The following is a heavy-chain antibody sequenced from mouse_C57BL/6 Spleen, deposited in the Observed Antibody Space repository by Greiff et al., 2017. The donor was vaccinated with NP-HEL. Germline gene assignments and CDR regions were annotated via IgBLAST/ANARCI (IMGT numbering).Heavy chain of an antibody. CDR2: ISYDGSN. Sequence: ESGPGLVKPSQSLSLTCSVTGYSITSGYYWNWIRQFPGNKLEWMGYISYDGSNNYNPSLKNRISITRDTSKNQFFLKLNSVTTEDTATYYCARGLATAWFAYWGQGTLVTVSA. J-gene: IGHJ3*01. CDR3: ARGLATAWFAY. V-gene: IGHV3-6*01. CDR1: GYSITSGYY.